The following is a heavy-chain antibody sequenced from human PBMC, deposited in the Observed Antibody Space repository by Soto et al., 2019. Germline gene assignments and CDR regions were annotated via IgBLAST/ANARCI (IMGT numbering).Heavy chain of an antibody. Sequence: SETLSLTCTVSCGSISSYYWSWIRQPPGKGLEWIGYIYYSGSTNYNPSLKSRVTISVDTSKNQFSLKLSSVTAADTAVYYCARDRSSGWTDYWGQGTLVTVSS. V-gene: IGHV4-59*01. CDR3: ARDRSSGWTDY. CDR2: IYYSGST. CDR1: CGSISSYY. D-gene: IGHD6-19*01. J-gene: IGHJ4*02.